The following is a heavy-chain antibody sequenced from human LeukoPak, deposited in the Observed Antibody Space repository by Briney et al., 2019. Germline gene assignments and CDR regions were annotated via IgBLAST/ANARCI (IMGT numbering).Heavy chain of an antibody. CDR3: ARLVTINTVTTARYWYFDL. CDR1: SGSISSSSYY. Sequence: PSETLSLTCTVSSGSISSSSYYWGWIRQPPGKGLEWIGSSYYSGSTYYNPSLKSRVTISVDTSKNQFSLKLSSVTAADTAAYFCARLVTINTVTTARYWYFDLWGRGTLVTVSS. D-gene: IGHD4-17*01. CDR2: SYYSGST. V-gene: IGHV4-39*01. J-gene: IGHJ2*01.